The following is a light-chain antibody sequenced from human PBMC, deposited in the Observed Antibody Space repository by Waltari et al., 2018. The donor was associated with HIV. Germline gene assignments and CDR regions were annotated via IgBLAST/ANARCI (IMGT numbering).Light chain of an antibody. CDR2: WAS. CDR3: QQHYSTPPA. Sequence: DIVMTQSPDSLAVSLGERATINCKSRPSVLYSSNNKNYLAWYQQKPGQPPKLLIYWASTRESGVPDRFSGSGSGTDFTLTISSLQAEDVAVYYCQQHYSTPPAFGQGTKVEIK. J-gene: IGKJ1*01. CDR1: PSVLYSSNNKNY. V-gene: IGKV4-1*01.